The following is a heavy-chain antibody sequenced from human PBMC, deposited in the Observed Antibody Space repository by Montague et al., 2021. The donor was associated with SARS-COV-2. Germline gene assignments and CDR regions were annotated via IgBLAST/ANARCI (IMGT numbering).Heavy chain of an antibody. J-gene: IGHJ5*02. V-gene: IGHV4-4*07. CDR2: IHASGIS. Sequence: SETLSLTCTVSGGSTNNYYWSWIRQPAGKGLEWIGRIHASGISTYNPSLETRVTMSVDTSKNQFFLKLSSVTAADTAVYYCARGRFYYDSGELGSWGQGTLVTVSS. CDR3: ARGRFYYDSGELGS. D-gene: IGHD3-22*01. CDR1: GGSTNNYY.